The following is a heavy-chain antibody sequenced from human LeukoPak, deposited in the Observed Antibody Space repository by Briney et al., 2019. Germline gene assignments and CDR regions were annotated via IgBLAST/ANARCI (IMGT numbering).Heavy chain of an antibody. CDR1: GFTFSSYA. V-gene: IGHV3-23*01. Sequence: PGGSLRLSSAASGFTFSSYAMSWVRQAPGKGLEWVSAISGSGGSTYYADSVKGRFTISRDNSKNTLYLQMNSLRAEDTAVYYCAKANGIAVAGFDYWGQGTLVTVSS. CDR3: AKANGIAVAGFDY. CDR2: ISGSGGST. D-gene: IGHD6-19*01. J-gene: IGHJ4*02.